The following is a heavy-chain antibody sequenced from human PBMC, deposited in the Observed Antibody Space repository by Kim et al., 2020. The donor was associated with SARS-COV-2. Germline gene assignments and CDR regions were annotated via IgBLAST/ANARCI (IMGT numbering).Heavy chain of an antibody. V-gene: IGHV3-43*01. CDR2: ISWDGDTT. D-gene: IGHD3-9*01. CDR1: GFTFDDYT. CDR3: VKDIQLNYDVLTGYSAGFDS. Sequence: GGSLRLSCAASGFTFDDYTMHWVRQSPGRGLEWVSLISWDGDTTYYGDSVKGRFVISRDNSKNSLYLQMNSLRSEDAALYYCVKDIQLNYDVLTGYSAGFDSWGQGTLVTVSS. J-gene: IGHJ4*02.